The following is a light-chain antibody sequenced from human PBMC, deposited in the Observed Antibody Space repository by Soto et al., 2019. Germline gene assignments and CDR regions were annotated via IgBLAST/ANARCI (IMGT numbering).Light chain of an antibody. V-gene: IGLV1-40*01. CDR3: QSYDSSLSGYV. CDR1: SSNLGAPYD. J-gene: IGLJ1*01. CDR2: GNN. Sequence: QSALTQPPSVSGAPGLTVMISCSGSSSNLGAPYDVNWFRQLPGTVPRLLIYGNNNRPSGVPDRFSGSKSGTSASLAITGLQAEDEADYYCQSYDSSLSGYVFGTGTKATVL.